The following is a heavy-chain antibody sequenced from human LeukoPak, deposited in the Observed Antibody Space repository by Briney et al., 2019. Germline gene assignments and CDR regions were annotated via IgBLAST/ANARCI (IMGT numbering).Heavy chain of an antibody. CDR2: INPNSGGT. D-gene: IGHD4-17*01. Sequence: ASVKVSCKASGYTFTGYYMHWVRQAPGQGLEWMGWINPNSGGTNYAQKFQGGVTMTRDTSISTAYMELSRLRSDDTAVYYCARVPTVTAEDWFDPWGQGTLVTVSS. CDR3: ARVPTVTAEDWFDP. CDR1: GYTFTGYY. V-gene: IGHV1-2*02. J-gene: IGHJ5*02.